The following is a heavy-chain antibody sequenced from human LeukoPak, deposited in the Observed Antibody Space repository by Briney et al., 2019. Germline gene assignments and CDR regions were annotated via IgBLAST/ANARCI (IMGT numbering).Heavy chain of an antibody. D-gene: IGHD5-18*01. CDR2: IGSSSSYI. J-gene: IGHJ4*02. CDR3: AASTKHTAMVDY. Sequence: GGSLRLSCAASGFTLSSYSMNWVRQAPGKGLEWVSTIGSSSSYIYYADSMKGRFTISRDNSKNSLYLQMNSLRAEDTAVYYCAASTKHTAMVDYWGQGTLVTVSS. CDR1: GFTLSSYS. V-gene: IGHV3-21*01.